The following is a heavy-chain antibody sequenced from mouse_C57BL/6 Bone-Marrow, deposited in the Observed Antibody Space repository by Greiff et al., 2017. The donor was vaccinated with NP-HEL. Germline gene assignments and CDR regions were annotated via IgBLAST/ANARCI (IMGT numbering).Heavy chain of an antibody. CDR3: ASSLLLLMFAY. J-gene: IGHJ3*01. D-gene: IGHD1-1*01. CDR1: VYTFSSSW. CDR2: IYPGYVDP. Sequence: QVQLQQSGPELVKPFASVNPSCNSSVYTFSSSWMNWVKQRPGKGLEWIGRIYPGYVDPNYNGGFKSKATLTADKSSSTAYLQLSSLTSEDSAVYVCASSLLLLMFAYWDQGTLVTVSA. V-gene: IGHV1-82*01.